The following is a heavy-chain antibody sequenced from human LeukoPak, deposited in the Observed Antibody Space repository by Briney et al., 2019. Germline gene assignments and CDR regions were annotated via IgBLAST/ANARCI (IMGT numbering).Heavy chain of an antibody. V-gene: IGHV3-53*01. J-gene: IGHJ3*02. D-gene: IGHD4-17*01. CDR2: IYSGGST. Sequence: PGGPLRLSCAASGFTVRSNYMSWVRQAPGKGLEWVSVIYSGGSTYYADSVKGRFTISRDNSKNTLYLQMNSLRAEDTAVYYCAREGATTVTPSDAFDIWGQGTMVTVSS. CDR1: GFTVRSNY. CDR3: AREGATTVTPSDAFDI.